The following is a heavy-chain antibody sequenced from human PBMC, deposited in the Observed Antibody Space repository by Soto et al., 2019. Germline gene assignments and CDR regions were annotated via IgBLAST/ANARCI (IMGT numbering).Heavy chain of an antibody. V-gene: IGHV4-30-2*01. J-gene: IGHJ3*02. CDR1: GGSISSGGYA. CDR3: ARTPDI. Sequence: QLQLQESGSGLVKPSQTLSLTCAVSGGSISSGGYAWSWSRQPPGKGLEWIGYIYHSEATYYTPSLKSRVTISVDTSNNQLSLKLSSVTAAYTAVYYCARTPDIWGQGTMVTVSS. CDR2: IYHSEAT.